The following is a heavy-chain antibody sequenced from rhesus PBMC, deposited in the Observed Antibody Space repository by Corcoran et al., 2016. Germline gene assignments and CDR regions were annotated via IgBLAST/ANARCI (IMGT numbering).Heavy chain of an antibody. Sequence: QVQLQESGPGLVKPPETLSLTCAVSGGSFSGYWWCWIRQPPGKGLEWIGHISSGGSNSLTPSLKSRVTLSVDTSKNQVSLKLSSVTAADTAVYYCARAPNFGFDYWGQGVLVTVSS. J-gene: IGHJ4*01. CDR2: ISSGGSN. V-gene: IGHV4S14*01. CDR1: GGSFSGYW. CDR3: ARAPNFGFDY.